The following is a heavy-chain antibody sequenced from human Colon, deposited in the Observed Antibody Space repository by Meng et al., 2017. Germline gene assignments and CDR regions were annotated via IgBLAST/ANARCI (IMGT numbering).Heavy chain of an antibody. J-gene: IGHJ4*02. Sequence: QVHLHEPGPGLVRPSDDLSVVCTVSGGSIKSGGYHWSWVRQHPGKGLEYIGFMSDSGTTDYNSSLRSRVSISEIGSSKNQFSLTLRSVTAADTATYFCARDTLYGTDYWGQGVLVTVSS. V-gene: IGHV4-31*03. CDR1: GGSIKSGGYH. D-gene: IGHD4-17*01. CDR3: ARDTLYGTDY. CDR2: MSDSGTT.